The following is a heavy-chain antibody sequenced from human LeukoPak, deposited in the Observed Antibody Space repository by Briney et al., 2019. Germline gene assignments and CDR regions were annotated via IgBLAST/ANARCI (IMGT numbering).Heavy chain of an antibody. CDR2: INYSGST. V-gene: IGHV4-34*01. Sequence: SETLSLTCAVYGGSYSGYYWSWIRQPPGKGLEWLGEINYSGSTHYNPSLKSRVTLSIDTSKNQFSLRLSSVTAADTAVYYCASKPGYSIYYWFDPWGQGTLVTVSS. J-gene: IGHJ5*02. CDR3: ASKPGYSIYYWFDP. CDR1: GGSYSGYY. D-gene: IGHD6-13*01.